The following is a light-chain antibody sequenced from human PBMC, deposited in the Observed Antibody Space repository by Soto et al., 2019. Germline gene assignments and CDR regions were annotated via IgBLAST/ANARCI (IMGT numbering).Light chain of an antibody. J-gene: IGKJ3*01. Sequence: EIVMTQSPATLSVSPGERATLSCRASPSVTNYLAWYQQKPGQPPRLLIYGASNRATGIPDRFSGSGSGTDFTLTISRLEPEDFAVYYCQQYGTSPFTFGPGTKVDIK. CDR3: QQYGTSPFT. CDR2: GAS. V-gene: IGKV3-20*01. CDR1: PSVTNY.